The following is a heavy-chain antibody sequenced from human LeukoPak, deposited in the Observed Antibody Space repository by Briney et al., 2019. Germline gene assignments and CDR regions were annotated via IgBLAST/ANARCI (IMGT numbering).Heavy chain of an antibody. V-gene: IGHV4-59*01. CDR3: ARVRALSYYDSSGDQYYCDY. Sequence: SETLSLTSTVSGGSIRSYYWSWIRQPPGKGLEWIGYMYYSGSTNYNPSLKSRVTISVGTSKNQFSLKLSSVTAADTAVYYCARVRALSYYDSSGDQYYCDYWGEKTRVSVSS. D-gene: IGHD3-22*01. J-gene: IGHJ4*02. CDR2: MYYSGST. CDR1: GGSIRSYY.